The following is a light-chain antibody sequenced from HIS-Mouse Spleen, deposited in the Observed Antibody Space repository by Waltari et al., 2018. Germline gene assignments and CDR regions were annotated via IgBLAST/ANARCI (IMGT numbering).Light chain of an antibody. CDR1: SSDVGSYHL. J-gene: IGLJ3*02. CDR3: CSYAGSSTL. V-gene: IGLV2-23*01. Sequence: QSALTQPASVSGSPGQSITISCTGTSSDVGSYHLVSWYQQHPGKAPKLMIYEGSQRPSGVSNRFSGSKSGNTASLTISGLQAEDEADYYCCSYAGSSTLFGGGTKLTVL. CDR2: EGS.